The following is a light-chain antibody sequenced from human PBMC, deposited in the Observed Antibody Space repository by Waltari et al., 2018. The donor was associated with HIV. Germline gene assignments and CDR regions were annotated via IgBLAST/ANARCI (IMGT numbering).Light chain of an antibody. Sequence: DIQITQSPPSLSASVGQRVTITCRASPTVRSSLAWYQQRPGKAPKSLVYGASNLQTEVPSRFSAGGSGTNCSLTISSLKPEDFATYICQQYYTFPRTFGRGTRVDMK. CDR1: PTVRSS. V-gene: IGKV1D-16*01. CDR2: GAS. J-gene: IGKJ1*01. CDR3: QQYYTFPRT.